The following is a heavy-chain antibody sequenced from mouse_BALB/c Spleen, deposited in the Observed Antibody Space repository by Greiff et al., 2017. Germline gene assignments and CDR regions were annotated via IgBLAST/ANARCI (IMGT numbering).Heavy chain of an antibody. J-gene: IGHJ4*01. Sequence: QVQLKESGPGLVAPSQSLSITCTVSGFSLTGYGVNWVRQPPGKGLEWMGMIWGDGSTNYNSAIKSRLTISKDNSKSQVFLKMNSLQTDDTARYYCARANWDYAMDYWGQGTSVTVSS. CDR1: GFSLTGYG. D-gene: IGHD4-1*01. V-gene: IGHV2-6-7*01. CDR3: ARANWDYAMDY. CDR2: IWGDGST.